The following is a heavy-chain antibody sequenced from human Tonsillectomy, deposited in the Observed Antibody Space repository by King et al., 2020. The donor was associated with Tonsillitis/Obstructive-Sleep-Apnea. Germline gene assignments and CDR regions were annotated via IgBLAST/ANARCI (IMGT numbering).Heavy chain of an antibody. D-gene: IGHD5-12*01. CDR2: IYYSGST. CDR3: ARLEYSGYDFDY. V-gene: IGHV4-39*01. CDR1: GGSISSVSYY. J-gene: IGHJ4*02. Sequence: QLQESGPGLVKPSETLSLTCTVSGGSISSVSYYWGWIRQPPGKGLEWIGNIYYSGSTYYNPSLKSRVTISVDTSKNQFSLKLSSVTAADTAVYYCARLEYSGYDFDYGGQGTRVTVPS.